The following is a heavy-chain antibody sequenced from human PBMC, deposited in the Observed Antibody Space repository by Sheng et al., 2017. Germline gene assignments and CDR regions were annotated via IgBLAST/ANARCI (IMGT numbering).Heavy chain of an antibody. CDR3: ARDASGYSGYESWFDP. V-gene: IGHV1-69*04. D-gene: IGHD5-12*01. Sequence: QVQLVQSGAEVKKPGSSVKVSCKASGGTFSSYAFSWVRQAPGQGLEWMGRIIPIFGIANYAEKFQGRVTITADKSTSTAYMKLTSLRSEDTAVYFCARDASGYSGYESWFDPWGQGTLVTVSS. CDR2: IIPIFGIA. J-gene: IGHJ5*02. CDR1: GGTFSSYA.